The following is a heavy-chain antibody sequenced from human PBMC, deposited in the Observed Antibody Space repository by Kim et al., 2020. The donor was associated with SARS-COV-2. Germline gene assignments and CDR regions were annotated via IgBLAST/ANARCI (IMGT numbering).Heavy chain of an antibody. CDR1: GYTFTSYD. Sequence: ASVKVSCKASGYTFTSYDINWVRQATGQGLEWMGWMNPNSGNTGYAQKFQGRVTMTRNTSISTAYMELSSLRSEDTAVYYCAREGTDYYDSSGYLNYFDYWGQGTLVTVSS. V-gene: IGHV1-8*01. D-gene: IGHD3-22*01. CDR2: MNPNSGNT. CDR3: AREGTDYYDSSGYLNYFDY. J-gene: IGHJ4*02.